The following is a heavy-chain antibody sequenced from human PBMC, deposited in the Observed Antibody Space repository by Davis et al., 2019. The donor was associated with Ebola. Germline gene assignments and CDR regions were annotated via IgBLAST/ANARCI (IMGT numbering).Heavy chain of an antibody. J-gene: IGHJ4*02. V-gene: IGHV4-59*04. CDR3: ARTGYSSLEVPYYFDY. CDR1: GASFSRYY. Sequence: SETLSLTCTVSGASFSRYYWSWIRQPPGKGLEWIAYIYHTGKIYYNPSLKRRVTMSIDISKAQFSLTLSSVSAADTAVYYCARTGYSSLEVPYYFDYWGQGTLVTVSS. D-gene: IGHD5-24*01. CDR2: IYHTGKI.